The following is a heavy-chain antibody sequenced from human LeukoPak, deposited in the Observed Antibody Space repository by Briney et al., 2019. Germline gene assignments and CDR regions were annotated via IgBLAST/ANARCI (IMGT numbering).Heavy chain of an antibody. J-gene: IGHJ4*02. CDR3: ARGTKTGYTGYDWNY. CDR1: GGSISSYY. D-gene: IGHD5-12*01. V-gene: IGHV4-59*01. Sequence: SETLSLTCTVSGGSISSYYWSWIRQPPGKGLEWIEYIYYSGSTSYNPSLRSRVTISVDTSSNQFSLILTSVTAADTAVYYCARGTKTGYTGYDWNYWGQGSLVTVSS. CDR2: IYYSGST.